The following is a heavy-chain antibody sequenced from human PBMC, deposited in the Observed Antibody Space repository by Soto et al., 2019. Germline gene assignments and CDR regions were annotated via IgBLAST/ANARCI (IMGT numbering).Heavy chain of an antibody. J-gene: IGHJ6*03. CDR1: GFTFSSYW. CDR2: IKQDGSEK. D-gene: IGHD2-2*01. CDR3: ARVRIVPAAMSAGYYYYYMDV. Sequence: GGSLRLSCAASGFTFSSYWMSWVRQASGKGLEWVANIKQDGSEKYYVDSVKGRFTISRDNAKNSLYLQMNSLRAEDTAVYYCARVRIVPAAMSAGYYYYYMDVWGKGTTVTVSS. V-gene: IGHV3-7*01.